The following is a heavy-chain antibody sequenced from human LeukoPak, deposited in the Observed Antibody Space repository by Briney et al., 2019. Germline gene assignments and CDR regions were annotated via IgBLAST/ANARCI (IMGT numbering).Heavy chain of an antibody. Sequence: PGGSLRLSCAASGFTFSSYAMSWVRQAPGKGLEWVSAISGSGGSTYYADSVKGRFTISRDNSKNTLYLQMNSLRAEDTAVYYCARGNAEVPIVIEIWGQGTLVTVSS. J-gene: IGHJ4*02. CDR2: ISGSGGST. D-gene: IGHD2-2*01. V-gene: IGHV3-23*01. CDR3: ARGNAEVPIVIEI. CDR1: GFTFSSYA.